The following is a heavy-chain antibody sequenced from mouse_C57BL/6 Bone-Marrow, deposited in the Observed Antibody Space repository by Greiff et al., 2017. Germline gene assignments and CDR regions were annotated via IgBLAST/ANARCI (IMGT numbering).Heavy chain of an antibody. CDR3: ARDSYYYGSSLFAY. V-gene: IGHV1-69*01. CDR2: IDPSDSYT. Sequence: QVQLQQPGAELVMPGASVKLSCTASGYTFTSYWMHWVKQRPGQGLEWIGEIDPSDSYTNYNQKFKGKSTLTVAKSSSTAYMQLSSLTSEDSAFYYCARDSYYYGSSLFAYWGQGTLVTVSA. J-gene: IGHJ3*01. CDR1: GYTFTSYW. D-gene: IGHD1-1*01.